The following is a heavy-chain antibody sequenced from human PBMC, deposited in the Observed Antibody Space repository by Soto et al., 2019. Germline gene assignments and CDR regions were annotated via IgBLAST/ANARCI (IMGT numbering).Heavy chain of an antibody. D-gene: IGHD6-6*01. Sequence: GGSLRLSCAASGFTFSSYAMHWVRQAPGKGLEWVAVISYDGSNKYYADSVKGRFTISRDNSKNTLYLQMDSLRAEDTAVYYCARDSTSSSSYNYGMDVWGQGTTLTVSS. CDR3: ARDSTSSSSYNYGMDV. J-gene: IGHJ6*02. V-gene: IGHV3-30-3*01. CDR1: GFTFSSYA. CDR2: ISYDGSNK.